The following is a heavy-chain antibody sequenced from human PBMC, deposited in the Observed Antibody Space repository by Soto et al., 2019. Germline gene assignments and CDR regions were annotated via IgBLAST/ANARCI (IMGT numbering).Heavy chain of an antibody. CDR3: AGGSPYYYYDSSGYYYSYYGMDV. CDR1: GGSFSGYY. CDR2: INHSGST. J-gene: IGHJ6*02. V-gene: IGHV4-34*01. D-gene: IGHD3-22*01. Sequence: SETLSLTCAVYGGSFSGYYLSWIRQPPGKGLEWIVEINHSGSTNYNPSLKSRVTISVYTSKNQFSLKLSSVTAADTAVYYCAGGSPYYYYDSSGYYYSYYGMDVWGQGTTVTVSS.